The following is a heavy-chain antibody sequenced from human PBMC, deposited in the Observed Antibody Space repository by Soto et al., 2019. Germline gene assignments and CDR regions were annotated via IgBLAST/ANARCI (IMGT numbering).Heavy chain of an antibody. CDR3: ARLKYSGPGRSYYHYYGMDV. CDR2: MNPNSGNT. Sequence: ASVKVSCKASGYTFTRYDINWVRQATGQGLEWMGWMNPNSGNTGYAQKFQGRVTMTRNTSTSTAYMELSSLRSEDTAVYYCARLKYSGPGRSYYHYYGMDVWGQGTKVTVYS. D-gene: IGHD2-21*01. V-gene: IGHV1-8*01. J-gene: IGHJ6*02. CDR1: GYTFTRYD.